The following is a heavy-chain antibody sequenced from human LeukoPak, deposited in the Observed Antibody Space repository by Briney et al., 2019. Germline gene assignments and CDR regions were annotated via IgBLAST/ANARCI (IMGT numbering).Heavy chain of an antibody. J-gene: IGHJ1*01. Sequence: QPGGSLRLSCVVSGFTFNRCWMNWVRQAPGKGLEWVAHINPDGRDTYYVDSVKGRFTISRDNAQNSMYLQMNSLRVEDTAVYYCTSWGDTTAEYFQRWGQGTLVTVSS. CDR3: TSWGDTTAEYFQR. CDR2: INPDGRDT. D-gene: IGHD2-21*02. CDR1: GFTFNRCW. V-gene: IGHV3-7*01.